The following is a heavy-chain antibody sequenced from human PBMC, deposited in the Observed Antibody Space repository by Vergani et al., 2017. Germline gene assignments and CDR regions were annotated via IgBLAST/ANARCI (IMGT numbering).Heavy chain of an antibody. CDR2: IDPSYSYT. Sequence: EVQLVQSGAEGKKSGESLSILCKGSGYSYTSYWISWARQMRGKGLEWMGGIDPSYSYTHYSPSFQGHVTISADKSISTAYLQWSSLKASDTAMYYCARQVAVAGKWWGPYYYYGMDVWSQGTTVTVSS. CDR3: ARQVAVAGKWWGPYYYYGMDV. CDR1: GYSYTSYW. J-gene: IGHJ6*02. V-gene: IGHV5-10-1*01. D-gene: IGHD6-19*01.